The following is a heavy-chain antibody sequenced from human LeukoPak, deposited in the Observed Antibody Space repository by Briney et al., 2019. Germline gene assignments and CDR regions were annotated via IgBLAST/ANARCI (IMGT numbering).Heavy chain of an antibody. J-gene: IGHJ4*02. CDR1: GFTFSSYG. D-gene: IGHD6-19*01. CDR2: IRYDGSNK. V-gene: IGHV3-30*02. Sequence: GGSLRLSCAASGFTFSSYGMHWVRQAPGKGLEWVAFIRYDGSNKYYADTVKGRFTISRDNSKNTLYLQMNSLRAEDTAVYYCAKDHPNSSGGVFDYWGQGTLVTVSS. CDR3: AKDHPNSSGGVFDY.